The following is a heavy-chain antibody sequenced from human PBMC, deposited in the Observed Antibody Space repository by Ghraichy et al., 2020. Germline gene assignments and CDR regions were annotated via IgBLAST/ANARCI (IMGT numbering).Heavy chain of an antibody. CDR3: ARDYSIPDIVVVVAAPDY. CDR1: GFTFSSYG. Sequence: GESLNISCAASGFTFSSYGMHWVRQAPGKGLEWVAVIWYDGSNKYYADSVKGRFTISRDNSKNTLYLQMNSLRAEDTAVYYCARDYSIPDIVVVVAAPDYWGQGTLVTVSS. V-gene: IGHV3-33*01. D-gene: IGHD2-15*01. J-gene: IGHJ4*02. CDR2: IWYDGSNK.